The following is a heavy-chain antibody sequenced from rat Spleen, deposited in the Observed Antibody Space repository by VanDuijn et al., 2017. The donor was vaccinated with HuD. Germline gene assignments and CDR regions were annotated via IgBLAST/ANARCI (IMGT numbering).Heavy chain of an antibody. V-gene: IGHV5-20*01. CDR1: GFIFSDFY. J-gene: IGHJ3*01. CDR2: ISYDGIST. CDR3: TSRGSNYRNWFAN. D-gene: IGHD1-10*01. Sequence: EVQLVESDGGLVQPGGSLELSCAASGFIFSDFYMAWVRQAPTKGLEWVASISYDGISTYYRDAVRGRFSISSDNAKTTLYLQMNNLRSEDTAIYYCTSRGSNYRNWFANWGQGTLVTVSS.